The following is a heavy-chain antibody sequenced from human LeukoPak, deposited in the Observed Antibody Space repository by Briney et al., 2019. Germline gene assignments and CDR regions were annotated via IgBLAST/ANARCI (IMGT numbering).Heavy chain of an antibody. J-gene: IGHJ4*02. D-gene: IGHD4-23*01. CDR1: IFTFSSYA. CDR2: VSVSGGST. CDR3: ASTVVAPK. Sequence: GRCLRLSRAASIFTFSSYAMSCVREAPGRGVEWVAGVSVSGGSTYYADSVKGRFNISSDNTKNTLYLQMKSLRAEDTAVYYCASTVVAPKWGQGTLVTVSS. V-gene: IGHV3-23*01.